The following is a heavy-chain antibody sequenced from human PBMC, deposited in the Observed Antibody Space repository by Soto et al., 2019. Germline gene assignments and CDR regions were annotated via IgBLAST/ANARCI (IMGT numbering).Heavy chain of an antibody. J-gene: IGHJ4*02. CDR1: GYTFTSYY. Sequence: GASVKVSCKASGYTFTSYYMHWVRQAPGQGLEWMGIINPSGGSTSYAQKFQGRVTMTRDTSTSTVYMGLSSLRSEDTAVYYCARGPGLMVYAIFLFDYWGQGTLVTVSS. CDR3: ARGPGLMVYAIFLFDY. CDR2: INPSGGST. D-gene: IGHD2-8*02. V-gene: IGHV1-46*01.